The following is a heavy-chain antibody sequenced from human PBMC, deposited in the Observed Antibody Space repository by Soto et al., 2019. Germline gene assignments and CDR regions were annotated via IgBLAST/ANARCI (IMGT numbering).Heavy chain of an antibody. CDR1: GYTFTSYD. CDR3: ARGYRDIVVVPAPYYFDY. D-gene: IGHD2-2*01. V-gene: IGHV1-8*01. J-gene: IGHJ4*02. Sequence: QVQLVQSGAEVKKPGASVKVSCKASGYTFTSYDINWVRQATGQGLEWMGWMNPNSGNTGYAQKFQGRVTMTRNTSISTAYIELSSLRSEDTAVYYCARGYRDIVVVPAPYYFDYWGQGTLVTGSS. CDR2: MNPNSGNT.